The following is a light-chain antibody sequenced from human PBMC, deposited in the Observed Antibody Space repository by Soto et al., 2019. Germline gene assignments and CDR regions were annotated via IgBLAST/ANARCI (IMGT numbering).Light chain of an antibody. CDR2: DND. J-gene: IGLJ2*01. CDR1: SSNIGNNF. CDR3: ATWDGSLSAVV. V-gene: IGLV1-51*01. Sequence: QSVLTQPPSVSAAPGQKVTISCSGSSSNIGNNFVSWYQQRPGTAPKLLIYDNDKRPSGIPDRFSGSKSGTSATLGITGLQTGDEADYYCATWDGSLSAVVFGGGTKLTVL.